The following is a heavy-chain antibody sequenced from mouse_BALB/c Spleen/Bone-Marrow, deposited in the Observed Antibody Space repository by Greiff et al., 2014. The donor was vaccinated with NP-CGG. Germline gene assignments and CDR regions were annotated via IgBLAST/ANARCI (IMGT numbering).Heavy chain of an antibody. CDR3: ARFAGTPYTMDY. CDR2: IHYSGTT. CDR1: GYSITSDYS. J-gene: IGHJ4*01. V-gene: IGHV3-1*02. Sequence: EVMLVESGPDLVKPSQSLSLTCTVTGYSITSDYSWHWIRQFPGNKLEWMGYIHYSGTTVYNPSLKSRISITRDTSNNQFFLQLNSMTTEDTATYYCARFAGTPYTMDYWGQGTSVTVSS. D-gene: IGHD4-1*01.